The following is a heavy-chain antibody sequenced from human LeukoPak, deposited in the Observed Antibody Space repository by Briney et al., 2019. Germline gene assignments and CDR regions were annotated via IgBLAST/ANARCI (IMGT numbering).Heavy chain of an antibody. J-gene: IGHJ6*02. Sequence: SETLSLTCTVSGGSISSYYWSWIRQPPGKGLEWIGCIYYSGSTNYNPSLKSRVTISVDTSKNQFSLKLSSVTAADTAVYYCARIYEYGMDVWGQGTTVTVSS. D-gene: IGHD5-12*01. V-gene: IGHV4-59*01. CDR3: ARIYEYGMDV. CDR1: GGSISSYY. CDR2: IYYSGST.